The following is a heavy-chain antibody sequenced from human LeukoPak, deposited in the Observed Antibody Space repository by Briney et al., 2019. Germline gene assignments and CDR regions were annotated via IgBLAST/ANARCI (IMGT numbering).Heavy chain of an antibody. CDR1: GFTFSNYW. CDR3: VGSSGWLFVY. J-gene: IGHJ4*02. Sequence: GGSLRLSCAGTGFTFSNYWMNWVRQAPGKGLEWVANIKEDGSRINYVDSVKGRFTISRDNAKNSVYLQMDNLRAEDTAVYYCVGSSGWLFVYWGQGILVAVSS. CDR2: IKEDGSRI. D-gene: IGHD6-19*01. V-gene: IGHV3-7*01.